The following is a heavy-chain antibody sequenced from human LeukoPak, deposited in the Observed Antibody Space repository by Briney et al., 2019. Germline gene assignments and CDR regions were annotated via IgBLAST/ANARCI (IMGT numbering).Heavy chain of an antibody. Sequence: NSSETLSLTCAVYGGSFSGYYWSWIRQPPGKGLEWIGEINHSRSTNYNPSLKSRVTISVDTSKNQFSLKLSSVTAADTAVYYCARTRYSSGRDYWGQGTLVTVSS. CDR3: ARTRYSSGRDY. CDR2: INHSRST. D-gene: IGHD6-19*01. CDR1: GGSFSGYY. J-gene: IGHJ4*02. V-gene: IGHV4-34*01.